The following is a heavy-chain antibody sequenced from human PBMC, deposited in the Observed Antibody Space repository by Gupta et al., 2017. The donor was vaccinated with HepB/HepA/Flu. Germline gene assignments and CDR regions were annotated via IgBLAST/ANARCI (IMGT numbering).Heavy chain of an antibody. CDR1: GFTFTAYY. V-gene: IGHV3-11*01. J-gene: IGHJ1*01. Sequence: QVQLVESGGKLVKPGESLRLSCTASGFTFTAYYMSWIRQSPGKGLELVAYVSSSSTTMFYADSVRGRFTISRDNAKKSVYLQMNSLRAEDTAVYYCARGDGDFPHWGQGAPVTVSS. CDR3: ARGDGDFPH. CDR2: VSSSSTTM. D-gene: IGHD4-17*01.